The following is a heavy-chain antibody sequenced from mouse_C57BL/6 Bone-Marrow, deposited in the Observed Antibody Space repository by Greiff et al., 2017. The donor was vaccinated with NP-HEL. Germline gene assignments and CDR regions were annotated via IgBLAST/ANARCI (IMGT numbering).Heavy chain of an antibody. Sequence: EVKVVESGGGLVQPGGSLKLSCAASGFTFSDYYMYWVRQTPEKRLEWVAYISNGGGSTYYPDTVKVRFTISRDNAKDTLYLQMSRLKSEDTAMYYCARQLGFAYWGQGTLVTVSA. V-gene: IGHV5-12*01. CDR1: GFTFSDYY. CDR2: ISNGGGST. CDR3: ARQLGFAY. D-gene: IGHD3-1*01. J-gene: IGHJ3*01.